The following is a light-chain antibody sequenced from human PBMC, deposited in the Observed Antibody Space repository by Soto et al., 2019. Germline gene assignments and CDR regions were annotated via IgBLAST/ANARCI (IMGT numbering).Light chain of an antibody. CDR2: EVS. CDR1: SSDVGGYNY. Sequence: QSVLTQAPSASGSPGQSVSISCIGTSSDVGGYNYVSWYQQYPGKAPKLMIYEVSKRPSGVPDRFSGFKSGNTASLTVSGLQPEDEADYYCTSYAGSDNFCVFGTGTKVTVL. CDR3: TSYAGSDNFCV. V-gene: IGLV2-8*01. J-gene: IGLJ1*01.